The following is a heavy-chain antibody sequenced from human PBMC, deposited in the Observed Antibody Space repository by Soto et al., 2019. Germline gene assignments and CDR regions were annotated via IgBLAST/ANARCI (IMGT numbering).Heavy chain of an antibody. J-gene: IGHJ4*02. V-gene: IGHV3-30*04. CDR2: ISYDGRNK. Sequence: PGGSLGLCCAASGFTFSNYAMHWVRQAPGKGLEWVAVISYDGRNKYYADSVKGRFTISRDNSKNTLYLQVNSLRADDTAVYYCARNGSGNYYHFDYWGQGTLVTVSS. D-gene: IGHD3-10*01. CDR1: GFTFSNYA. CDR3: ARNGSGNYYHFDY.